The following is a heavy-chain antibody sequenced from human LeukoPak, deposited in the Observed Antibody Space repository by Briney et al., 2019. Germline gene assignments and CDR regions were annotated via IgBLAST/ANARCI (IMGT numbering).Heavy chain of an antibody. CDR2: IYYSGST. Sequence: SETLSLTCTVSGGSISSSSYYWGWIRQPPGKGLEWIGSIYYSGSTYYNPSLKSRVTISVDTSKNQFSLKLSSVTAADTAVYYCAGQLWSYSNYPTPHDYWGQGTLVTVSS. D-gene: IGHD4-11*01. V-gene: IGHV4-39*01. CDR3: AGQLWSYSNYPTPHDY. CDR1: GGSISSSSYY. J-gene: IGHJ4*02.